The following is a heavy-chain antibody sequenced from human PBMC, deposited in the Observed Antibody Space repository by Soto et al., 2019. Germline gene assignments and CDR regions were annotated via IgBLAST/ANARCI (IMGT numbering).Heavy chain of an antibody. CDR2: ISYHGSDK. J-gene: IGHJ4*02. Sequence: QVQLVESGGGVDQPGRSLRLSCAASGFTFSNYGMHWVRQAPGKGLEWVAVISYHGSDKYYADSVKGRFTISRDNSKNTLYLQMDSLRAEDTAGYYCAKDHLTTTVTTVGYWGQGTLVTVSS. CDR1: GFTFSNYG. D-gene: IGHD4-17*01. CDR3: AKDHLTTTVTTVGY. V-gene: IGHV3-30*18.